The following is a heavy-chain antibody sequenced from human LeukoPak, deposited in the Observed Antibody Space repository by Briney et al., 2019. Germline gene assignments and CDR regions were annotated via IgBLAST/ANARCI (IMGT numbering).Heavy chain of an antibody. CDR2: ISGSSTTI. D-gene: IGHD5-12*01. Sequence: GRSLRLSCAASGFTFSSQSMDWVRQAPGKGLEWVSYISGSSTTIYYADSVKGRFTISRDNAKNSLYLQMNSLRDEDTAVYYCARHPYSGYDARLPDYWGQGTLVTVSS. CDR3: ARHPYSGYDARLPDY. V-gene: IGHV3-48*02. CDR1: GFTFSSQS. J-gene: IGHJ4*02.